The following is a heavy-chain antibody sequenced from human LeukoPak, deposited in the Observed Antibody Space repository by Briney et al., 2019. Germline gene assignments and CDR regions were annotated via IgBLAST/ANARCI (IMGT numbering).Heavy chain of an antibody. CDR2: ISGSGDRT. D-gene: IGHD6-25*01. J-gene: IGHJ4*02. CDR3: AKDRMAAAGRQDIWNY. Sequence: PGGSLRLSCVASGFTFSSYAMTWVRQAPGKGLGWVSGISGSGDRTYYADSVKGRFTISRGNSKNTLYLEMNGLTAEDSAVYYCAKDRMAAAGRQDIWNYWGQGTLVTVSS. V-gene: IGHV3-23*01. CDR1: GFTFSSYA.